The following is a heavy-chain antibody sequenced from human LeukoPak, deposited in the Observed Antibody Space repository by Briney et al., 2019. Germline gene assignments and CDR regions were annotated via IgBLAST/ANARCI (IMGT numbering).Heavy chain of an antibody. Sequence: SQTLSLTCTVSGGSISGGSYYWSWIRQPAGKGLEWIGRIYTSGSTNYNPSLKSRVTMSIDTSKNQFSLKLSSVTAADTAVYYCARQGEYSSGWYYFDYWGQETLVTVSS. V-gene: IGHV4-61*02. CDR2: IYTSGST. CDR1: GGSISGGSYY. D-gene: IGHD6-19*01. CDR3: ARQGEYSSGWYYFDY. J-gene: IGHJ4*02.